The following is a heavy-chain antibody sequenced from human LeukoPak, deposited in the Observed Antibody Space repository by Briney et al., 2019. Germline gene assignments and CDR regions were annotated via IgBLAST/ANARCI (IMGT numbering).Heavy chain of an antibody. CDR2: ISGSGGST. D-gene: IGHD4-17*01. J-gene: IGHJ4*02. V-gene: IGHV3-23*01. CDR3: AKEVSRVTTFYFDY. CDR1: GFTFNNYA. Sequence: PGGSLRLSCAASGFTFNNYAMSWVRQAPGKGLEWVSAISGSGGSTYYADSVKGRFTISRDNSKNTLYLQMNSLRAEDTAVYYCAKEVSRVTTFYFDYWGQGTLATVSS.